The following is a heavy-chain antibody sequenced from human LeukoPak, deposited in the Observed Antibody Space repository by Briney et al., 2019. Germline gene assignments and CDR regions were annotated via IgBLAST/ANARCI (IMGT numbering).Heavy chain of an antibody. CDR3: ARDGYSSPGAPWDV. CDR1: GFTFNTYT. V-gene: IGHV3-21*01. CDR2: ITASSTAI. D-gene: IGHD6-19*01. J-gene: IGHJ6*04. Sequence: GGSLRLSCAASGFTFNTYTMNWVRQAPGKGLEWVSSITASSTAIYSADSVKGRFTISRDNAKNFLYLQMNSLRAEDTAVYYCARDGYSSPGAPWDVWGKGTTVTISS.